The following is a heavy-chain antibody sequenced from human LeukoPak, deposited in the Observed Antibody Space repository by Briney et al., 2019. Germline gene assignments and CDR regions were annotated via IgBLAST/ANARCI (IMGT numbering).Heavy chain of an antibody. D-gene: IGHD2-2*01. V-gene: IGHV3-7*01. Sequence: PGGSLRLSCVASGFTFTSFYMSWVRQAPGKGLEWVANINLDGSEQYYVDSVKGRFTISRDNAKNSLYLQMNSLRAEDTAVYYCARGLYCSSTSCYGRLFDYWGQGTLVTVSS. CDR3: ARGLYCSSTSCYGRLFDY. J-gene: IGHJ4*02. CDR2: INLDGSEQ. CDR1: GFTFTSFY.